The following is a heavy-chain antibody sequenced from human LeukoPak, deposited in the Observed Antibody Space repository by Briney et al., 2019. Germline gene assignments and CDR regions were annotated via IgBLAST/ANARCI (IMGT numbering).Heavy chain of an antibody. V-gene: IGHV1-69*05. CDR1: GGTFSSYA. Sequence: ASVKVSCKASGGTFSSYAISWVRQAPGQGLEWMGGIIPIFGTANYAQKFQGRVTITTDESTSTAYMELSSLRSEDTAVYYCARVPTTYYYDSRGYYNHYWGQGTLVTVSS. J-gene: IGHJ4*02. CDR2: IIPIFGTA. D-gene: IGHD3-22*01. CDR3: ARVPTTYYYDSRGYYNHY.